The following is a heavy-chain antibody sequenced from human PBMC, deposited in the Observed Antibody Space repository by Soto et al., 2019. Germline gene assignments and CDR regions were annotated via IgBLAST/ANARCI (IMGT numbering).Heavy chain of an antibody. CDR1: GYSFTAYW. D-gene: IGHD6-25*01. Sequence: VESLKISCSTSGYSFTAYWINWVRHMPWKGLEWMGEIDPTDSTVNYSPSSQGHVTISVDKSNSTAFLQWSSLKASDTAMYYCARRKKDGSRSYYGMDVWGQGTTVTVSS. CDR3: ARRKKDGSRSYYGMDV. CDR2: IDPTDSTV. J-gene: IGHJ6*02. V-gene: IGHV5-10-1*01.